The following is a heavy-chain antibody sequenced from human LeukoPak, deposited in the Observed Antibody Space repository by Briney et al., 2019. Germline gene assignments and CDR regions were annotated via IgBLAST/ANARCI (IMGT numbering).Heavy chain of an antibody. J-gene: IGHJ4*02. V-gene: IGHV3-21*01. CDR2: ISSSSSYI. CDR1: GFTFSSYS. CDR3: ARDLTAVGIDY. D-gene: IGHD6-19*01. Sequence: GGSLRLSCAASGFTFSSYSMNWVRQAPGKGLEWVSSISSSSSYIYYADSVKGRFTISGDNAKNSLYLQMNSLRAEDTAVYYCARDLTAVGIDYWGQGTLVTVSS.